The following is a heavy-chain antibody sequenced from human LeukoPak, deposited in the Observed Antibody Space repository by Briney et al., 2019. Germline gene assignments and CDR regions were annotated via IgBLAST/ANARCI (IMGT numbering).Heavy chain of an antibody. CDR1: RLTVSSNY. D-gene: IGHD3-10*01. V-gene: IGHV3-23*01. Sequence: GGSLRLSCAASRLTVSSNYMSWVRQAPGKGLEWVSAISGSGGSTYYADSVKGRFTISRDNSKNTLYLQMNSLRAEDTAVYYCAKFVRGGVRRPYYFDYWGQGTLVTVSS. CDR2: ISGSGGST. CDR3: AKFVRGGVRRPYYFDY. J-gene: IGHJ4*02.